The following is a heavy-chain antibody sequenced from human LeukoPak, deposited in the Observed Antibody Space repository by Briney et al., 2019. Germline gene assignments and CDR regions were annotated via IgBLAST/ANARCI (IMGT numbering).Heavy chain of an antibody. J-gene: IGHJ4*02. CDR2: ISGSGSDI. Sequence: PGGSLRLSCAASGFTFSDYYMSWIRQAPVKGLESLSYISGSGSDISYADSVNGRFTVSRDNAKKSLYLQMNSLRPEDTAMYYCSRGPRRLDYWGQGTLVTVSS. V-gene: IGHV3-11*01. CDR3: SRGPRRLDY. CDR1: GFTFSDYY.